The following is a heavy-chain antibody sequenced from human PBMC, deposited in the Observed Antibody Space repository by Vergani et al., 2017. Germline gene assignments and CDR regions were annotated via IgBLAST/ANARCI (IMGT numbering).Heavy chain of an antibody. V-gene: IGHV4-59*01. D-gene: IGHD3-10*01. CDR3: GRVADFYCLGSRLLDL. CDR1: GGSMRGYY. J-gene: IGHJ5*02. Sequence: QVRLQESGPGLVKPSETLSLTCGVSGGSMRGYYLSWIRQPPGKELEWVGYMYHSGSTNYNPSPETRVTISGDTSKNQFSLKLNSVTAADTAVYYGGRVADFYCLGSRLLDLWGQGTLVTVSS. CDR2: MYHSGST.